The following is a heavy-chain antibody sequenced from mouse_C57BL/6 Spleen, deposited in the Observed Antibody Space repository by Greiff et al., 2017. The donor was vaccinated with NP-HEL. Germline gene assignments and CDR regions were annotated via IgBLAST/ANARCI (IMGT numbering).Heavy chain of an antibody. CDR2: IDPETGGT. J-gene: IGHJ3*01. CDR1: GYTFTDYE. Sequence: VQLQQSGAELVRPGASVTLSCKASGYTFTDYEMHWVKQTPVHGLEWIGAIDPETGGTAYNQKFKGKAILTADKSSSTAYMELRSLTSEDSAVYYCTRLRTGTGFAYWGQGTLVTVSA. D-gene: IGHD4-1*01. V-gene: IGHV1-15*01. CDR3: TRLRTGTGFAY.